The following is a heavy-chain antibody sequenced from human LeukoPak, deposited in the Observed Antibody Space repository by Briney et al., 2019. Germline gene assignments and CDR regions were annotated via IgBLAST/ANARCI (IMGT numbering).Heavy chain of an antibody. CDR3: AKTIVGVTNWFDP. CDR2: IYSGGNT. Sequence: GSLRLSCAASGFTVSSNYISWFRQAPGKGLEWVSVIYSGGNTYYADSVKGRFTISSDNSKNTLYLHMNSLRADDTAVYYCAKTIVGVTNWFDPWGQGTLVTVSS. J-gene: IGHJ5*02. CDR1: GFTVSSNY. V-gene: IGHV3-53*01. D-gene: IGHD1-26*01.